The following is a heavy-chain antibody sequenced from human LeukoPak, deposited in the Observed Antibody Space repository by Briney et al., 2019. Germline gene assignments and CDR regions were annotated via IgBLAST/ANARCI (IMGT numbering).Heavy chain of an antibody. CDR3: ARDYWGDDAFDI. D-gene: IGHD7-27*01. CDR1: GYTFTGYY. CDR2: MNPNSGNT. J-gene: IGHJ3*02. Sequence: AASVKVSCKASGYTFTGYYMHWVRQAPGQGLEWMGWMNPNSGNTGYAQKFQGRVTITRNTSISTAYMELSSLRSEDTAVYYCARDYWGDDAFDIWGQGTMVTVSS. V-gene: IGHV1-8*03.